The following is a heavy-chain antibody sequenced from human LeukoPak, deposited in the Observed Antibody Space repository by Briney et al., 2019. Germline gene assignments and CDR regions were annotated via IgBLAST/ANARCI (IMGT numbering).Heavy chain of an antibody. V-gene: IGHV4-61*02. Sequence: SETLSLTCTVSGGSISSGSYYWSWIRQLAGKGLEWIGRIYTSGSTNYNPSLKSRVTISVDTSKNQFSLKLSSVTAADTAVYYCARDILTTLSTQYYGSGSYYINYFDYWGQGTLVTVSS. D-gene: IGHD3-10*01. CDR2: IYTSGST. J-gene: IGHJ4*02. CDR3: ARDILTTLSTQYYGSGSYYINYFDY. CDR1: GGSISSGSYY.